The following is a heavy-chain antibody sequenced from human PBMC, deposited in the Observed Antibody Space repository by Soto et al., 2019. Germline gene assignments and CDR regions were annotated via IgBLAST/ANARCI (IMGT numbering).Heavy chain of an antibody. Sequence: PSETLAPTFAVSGGSISSSNLWSLVRQPPGKGLEWIGEIYHSGSTNYNPSLKSRVTISVDKSKNQFSLKLSSVTAADTAVYYCARGGDYGDYVLPDYWGQGTLVTVSS. V-gene: IGHV4-4*02. CDR1: GGSISSSNL. J-gene: IGHJ4*02. D-gene: IGHD4-17*01. CDR3: ARGGDYGDYVLPDY. CDR2: IYHSGST.